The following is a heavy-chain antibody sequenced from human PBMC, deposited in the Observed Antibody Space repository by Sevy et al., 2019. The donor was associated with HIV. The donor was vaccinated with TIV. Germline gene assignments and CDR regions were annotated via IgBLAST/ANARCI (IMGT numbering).Heavy chain of an antibody. J-gene: IGHJ4*02. CDR1: GFTFSNAW. Sequence: GGSLRLSCAASGFTFSNAWMSWVRQAPGKGLEWVGRIKSKTDGGTTDYAAPVKGRFTISRDDSKNTLYLQMNSLKTEDTAMYYCTTSSGWDPSYFDYWGQGTLVTVSS. CDR3: TTSSGWDPSYFDY. D-gene: IGHD6-19*01. V-gene: IGHV3-15*01. CDR2: IKSKTDGGTT.